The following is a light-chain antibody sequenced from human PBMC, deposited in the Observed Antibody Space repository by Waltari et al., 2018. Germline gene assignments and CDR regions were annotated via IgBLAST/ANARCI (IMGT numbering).Light chain of an antibody. CDR2: GAS. J-gene: IGKJ2*02. CDR3: HQYGSSPGT. Sequence: NVLTQAPGTLSLSPGEGATPPFRASQSVSSSYLAWYQQKPGQAPRLLIYGASSRATGIPDRFSGSGSVTDFTLTIIRLETEDFAVYYCHQYGSSPGTFGQGTKLEIK. CDR1: QSVSSSY. V-gene: IGKV3-20*01.